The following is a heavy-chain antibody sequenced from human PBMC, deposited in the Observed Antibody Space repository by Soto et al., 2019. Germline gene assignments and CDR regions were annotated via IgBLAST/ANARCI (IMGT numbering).Heavy chain of an antibody. CDR2: ISYDGSNK. Sequence: QVQLVESGGGVVQPGRSLRLSCAASGFTFSSYAMHWVRQAPGKGLEWVAVISYDGSNKYYADSVKGRFTISRDNSKNTRYLQMNSLRAEDTAVYYCARDGPKDDFWSGYYQNYYYYGMDVWGQGTTVTVSS. V-gene: IGHV3-30*14. CDR3: ARDGPKDDFWSGYYQNYYYYGMDV. J-gene: IGHJ6*02. CDR1: GFTFSSYA. D-gene: IGHD3-3*01.